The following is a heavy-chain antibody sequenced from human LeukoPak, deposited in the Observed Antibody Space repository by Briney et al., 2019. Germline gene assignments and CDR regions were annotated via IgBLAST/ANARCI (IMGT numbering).Heavy chain of an antibody. Sequence: SQTLSLTCAISGDSVSSNSASWNWIRQSPSRGLEWLGRTYYRSKWRNDYAVSVKSRITISPDTSKNQFSLQLNSVTPEDTAVYYCARGKRSGWSPFDYWGQGTLVTVSS. V-gene: IGHV6-1*01. CDR3: ARGKRSGWSPFDY. CDR2: TYYRSKWRN. CDR1: GDSVSSNSAS. D-gene: IGHD6-19*01. J-gene: IGHJ4*02.